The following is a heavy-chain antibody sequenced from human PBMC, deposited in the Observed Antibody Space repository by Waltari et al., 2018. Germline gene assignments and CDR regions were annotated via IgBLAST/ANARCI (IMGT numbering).Heavy chain of an antibody. CDR2: FRGDGGDS. CDR1: GFILRSPW. V-gene: IGHV3-74*03. J-gene: IGHJ4*02. CDR3: ATDLILGSGSLGY. D-gene: IGHD1-26*01. Sequence: EVQLVESGGGLVPPGGSLRLSCSASGFILRSPWMHWVRQPPGKGLVWVSRFRGDGGDSTYADSVKGRFTISRDNAKNTLYLQMNSLRAEDTAIYYCATDLILGSGSLGYWGQGTLVTVSS.